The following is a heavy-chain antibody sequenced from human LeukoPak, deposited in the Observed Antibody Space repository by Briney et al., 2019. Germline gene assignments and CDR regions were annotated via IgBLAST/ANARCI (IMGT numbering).Heavy chain of an antibody. CDR1: GFTFSSYA. V-gene: IGHV3-30*01. CDR2: ISYDGSNN. J-gene: IGHJ4*02. CDR3: ARDPNLVAAAGYFDY. Sequence: PGGSLRLSCAASGFTFSSYAMHWVRQAPGKRVEWVTVISYDGSNNYYADSVKGRFTISRDNSKNTLYLQMNSLRAEDTAVYYCARDPNLVAAAGYFDYWGQGTLVTVSS. D-gene: IGHD6-13*01.